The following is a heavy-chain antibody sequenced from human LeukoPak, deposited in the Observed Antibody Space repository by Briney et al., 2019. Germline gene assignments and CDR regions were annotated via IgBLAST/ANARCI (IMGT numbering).Heavy chain of an antibody. CDR2: IKQDGSEK. CDR1: GSTFSNYW. V-gene: IGHV3-7*04. J-gene: IGHJ3*02. Sequence: GGSLRLSCAASGSTFSNYWMIWVRQAPGKGLEWVANIKQDGSEKYYVHSVKGRFTISRDNAKNSLYLQMKRLRAEDTAVYYCARPGREDAFDIWGQGTMVTVSS. D-gene: IGHD1-26*01. CDR3: ARPGREDAFDI.